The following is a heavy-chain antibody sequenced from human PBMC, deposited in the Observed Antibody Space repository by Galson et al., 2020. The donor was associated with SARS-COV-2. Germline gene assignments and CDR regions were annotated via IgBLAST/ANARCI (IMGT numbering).Heavy chain of an antibody. CDR3: VNRAGGGYSGY. V-gene: IGHV3-64D*06. Sequence: GESLKISCSASGFMFSNFGMHWVRQAPGKGLEYVSAINSNGDSTYYADSVKGRFTISRDNSKNTLFLQMSNLRIEDTALYYCVNRAGGGYSGYWGQGTLVTVSS. D-gene: IGHD2-15*01. CDR2: INSNGDST. CDR1: GFMFSNFG. J-gene: IGHJ4*02.